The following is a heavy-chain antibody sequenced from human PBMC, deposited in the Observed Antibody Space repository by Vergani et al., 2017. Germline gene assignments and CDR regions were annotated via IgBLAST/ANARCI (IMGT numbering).Heavy chain of an antibody. CDR2: ISTTSDTI. V-gene: IGHV3-48*01. Sequence: DVQLVESGGDLVQPGGSLRLSCAASGFTFSSYSMNWVRQAQGKGLEWISYISTTSDTIYYADSVRGRFTISIDNAKNSLYLEMNSLRVEDTAVYFCARSLVAGKGGYWGQGTRVAVSS. J-gene: IGHJ4*02. CDR1: GFTFSSYS. D-gene: IGHD6-19*01. CDR3: ARSLVAGKGGY.